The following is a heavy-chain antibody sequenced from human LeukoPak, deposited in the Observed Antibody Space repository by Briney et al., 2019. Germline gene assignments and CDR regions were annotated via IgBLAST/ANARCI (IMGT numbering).Heavy chain of an antibody. CDR1: GFTFDDYD. V-gene: IGHV3-20*04. D-gene: IGHD5-12*01. J-gene: IGHJ4*02. Sequence: GGSLRLSCAASGFTFDDYDMSWVRQAPGKGLEWVSGINWNGGGIGYADSVKGRFTISRDNAKNSLYLQMNSLRAEDTAVYYCARVQKSRKSVASAVDCWGQGTVVIVSS. CDR2: INWNGGGI. CDR3: ARVQKSRKSVASAVDC.